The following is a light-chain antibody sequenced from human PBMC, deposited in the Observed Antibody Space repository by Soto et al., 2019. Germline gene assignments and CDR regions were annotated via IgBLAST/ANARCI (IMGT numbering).Light chain of an antibody. Sequence: DIQMTQSPSSLSASVGDRISITCRTSENINNYLNWYQQKPGKAPKLLIYGASKLQSGVPSRFSGSGSRTEFTLTISSLQPEDFATYYCQQSYITPPFTFGPGTKVAVK. CDR2: GAS. CDR1: ENINNY. J-gene: IGKJ3*01. V-gene: IGKV1-39*01. CDR3: QQSYITPPFT.